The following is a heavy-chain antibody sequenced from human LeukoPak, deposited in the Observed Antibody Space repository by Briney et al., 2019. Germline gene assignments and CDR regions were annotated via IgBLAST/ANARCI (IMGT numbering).Heavy chain of an antibody. Sequence: PSETLSLTCTVSGGSISSGDYYWGWIRQPPGKGLEWIGYIYYSGSTYYNPSLKSRVTISVDTSKNQFSLKLSSVTAADTAVYYCARLSEAAAGYFDYWGQGTLVTVSS. CDR3: ARLSEAAAGYFDY. D-gene: IGHD6-13*01. CDR1: GGSISSGDYY. CDR2: IYYSGST. J-gene: IGHJ4*02. V-gene: IGHV4-30-4*01.